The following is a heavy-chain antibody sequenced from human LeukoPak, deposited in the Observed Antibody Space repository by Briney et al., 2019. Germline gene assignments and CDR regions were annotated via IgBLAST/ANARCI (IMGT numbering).Heavy chain of an antibody. D-gene: IGHD6-6*01. CDR1: GYTFASYG. V-gene: IGHV1-18*01. Sequence: ASVKVSCKTSGYTFASYGISWVRQAPGQGLEWMGWIIAYNGNTYYAEKFQDRVNLTTDTSTSTAYMELRSLISDDTAVYYCARGSLARDLRDYWGQGTLVTVSS. CDR3: ARGSLARDLRDY. J-gene: IGHJ4*02. CDR2: IIAYNGNT.